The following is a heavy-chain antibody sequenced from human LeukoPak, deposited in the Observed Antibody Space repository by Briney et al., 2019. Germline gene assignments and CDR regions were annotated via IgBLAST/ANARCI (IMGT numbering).Heavy chain of an antibody. V-gene: IGHV3-33*06. CDR1: GFTFSSYG. D-gene: IGHD4-11*01. CDR3: AKNKRASRYSSIDF. Sequence: GRSLRLSCAASGFTFSSYGMHWVRRAPGKGLEWVAVIWYDGSNKYYADSVKGRFTISRDNSKNTLYLQMNSLSAEDTAVYYCAKNKRASRYSSIDFWGQGTLVTVSS. J-gene: IGHJ4*02. CDR2: IWYDGSNK.